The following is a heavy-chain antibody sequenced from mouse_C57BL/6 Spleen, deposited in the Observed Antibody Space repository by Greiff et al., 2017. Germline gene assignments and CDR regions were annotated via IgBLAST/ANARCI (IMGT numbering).Heavy chain of an antibody. D-gene: IGHD1-1*01. CDR3: ARREVSPTVLDY. CDR1: GYTFTDYY. V-gene: IGHV1-26*01. Sequence: EVQLQQSGPELVKPGASVKISCKASGYTFTDYYMNWVKQSHGKSLEWIGDINPNNGGTSYNQKVKGKATLTVDKSSSTAYMELRSLTSEDSAVYYCARREVSPTVLDYWGQGTTLTVSS. CDR2: INPNNGGT. J-gene: IGHJ2*01.